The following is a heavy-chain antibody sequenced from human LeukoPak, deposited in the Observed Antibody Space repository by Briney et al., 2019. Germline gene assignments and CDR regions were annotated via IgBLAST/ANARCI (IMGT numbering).Heavy chain of an antibody. CDR2: ISPHNGNT. CDR1: GYTFTIYI. V-gene: IGHV1-18*04. D-gene: IGHD5-12*01. Sequence: ASVKVSYQASGYTFTIYIISWVRQAPGQGREWMGWISPHNGNTNYAQILQGRVTMTTDTSTSTAYMELRSLRSDDTAVYYCARDRDEYSGFHDYWGQGTLVTVSS. J-gene: IGHJ4*02. CDR3: ARDRDEYSGFHDY.